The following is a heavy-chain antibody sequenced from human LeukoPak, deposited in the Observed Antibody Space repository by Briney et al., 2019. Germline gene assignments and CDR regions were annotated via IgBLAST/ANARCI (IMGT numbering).Heavy chain of an antibody. V-gene: IGHV3-23*01. J-gene: IGHJ1*01. D-gene: IGHD6-6*01. CDR3: AKGLEYSSSKTYFHY. CDR2: ISGSGTST. Sequence: GGSLRLSCAASGFTFSKYNMNWVRQAPGKGLEWVSSISGSGTSTYYADSVKGRFTISRDRSKNTVYLQMNSLRVEDTALYYCAKGLEYSSSKTYFHYWGQGTLVTVSS. CDR1: GFTFSKYN.